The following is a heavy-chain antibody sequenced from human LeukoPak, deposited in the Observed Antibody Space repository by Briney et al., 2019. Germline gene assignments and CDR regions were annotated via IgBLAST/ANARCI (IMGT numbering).Heavy chain of an antibody. D-gene: IGHD3-22*01. CDR2: ISYDGSNK. J-gene: IGHJ3*02. CDR3: ARASNRITMIVVVSDGAFDI. V-gene: IGHV3-30-3*01. Sequence: GGSLRLSCAASGFTFSSYAMHWVRQAPGKGLEWVAVISYDGSNKYYADSVKGRFTISRDNSKNTLYLQMNSLRAEDTAVYYCARASNRITMIVVVSDGAFDIWGQGTMVTVSS. CDR1: GFTFSSYA.